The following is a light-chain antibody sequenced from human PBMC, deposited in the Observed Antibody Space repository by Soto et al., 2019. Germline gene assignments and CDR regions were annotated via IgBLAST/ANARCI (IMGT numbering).Light chain of an antibody. CDR2: GAS. CDR1: QSVSSN. J-gene: IGKJ3*01. V-gene: IGKV3-15*01. CDR3: QQYNNWPLT. Sequence: EIVMTQSTATLSVSPGERATLSCRASQSVSSNLAWYQQKPGQAPRLLIYGASTRATGIPARFSGSGSGTEFTLTISSLESKDFAVYYCQQYNNWPLTVGPGTKVDIK.